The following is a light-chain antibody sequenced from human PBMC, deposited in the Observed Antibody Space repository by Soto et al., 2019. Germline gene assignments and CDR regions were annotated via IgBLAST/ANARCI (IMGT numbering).Light chain of an antibody. Sequence: GDRVTITCWASQGIRHDLGWYQQKPGKAPELLIYAASILQSGVPSRFSGSGSGTDFTLTITALQPEDFAIYYCLQDYPYPRNFGGGTKVDIK. CDR1: QGIRHD. J-gene: IGKJ4*01. CDR2: AAS. CDR3: LQDYPYPRN. V-gene: IGKV1-6*01.